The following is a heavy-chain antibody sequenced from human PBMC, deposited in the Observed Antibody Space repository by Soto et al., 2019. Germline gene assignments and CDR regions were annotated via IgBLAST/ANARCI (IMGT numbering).Heavy chain of an antibody. Sequence: SETLSLTCTVSGDSIGGGASFWSWIRQPPGKGLEWIANVYYSGSSYYNPSLKSRLTISVDTTKNQFSLQLKSMTAADTAVYYCAKLSCTSSTCYFPGWFDPWGQGTLVTAPQ. V-gene: IGHV4-31*03. CDR2: VYYSGSS. D-gene: IGHD2-2*01. CDR1: GDSIGGGASF. CDR3: AKLSCTSSTCYFPGWFDP. J-gene: IGHJ5*02.